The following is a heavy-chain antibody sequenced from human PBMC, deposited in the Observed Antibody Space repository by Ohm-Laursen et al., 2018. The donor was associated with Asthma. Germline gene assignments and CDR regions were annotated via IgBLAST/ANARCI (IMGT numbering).Heavy chain of an antibody. D-gene: IGHD3-3*01. J-gene: IGHJ4*02. CDR1: GFTFRSYA. CDR3: ARNLPYDFWSGYYNY. CDR2: ISYDGSNH. Sequence: SLRLSCSASGFTFRSYAMHWVRQAPGRGLEWVADISYDGSNHTYADSVKGRFTISRDNSKNTLYLQMNSLRADDTAVYYCARNLPYDFWSGYYNYWGQGTLVTVSS. V-gene: IGHV3-30-3*01.